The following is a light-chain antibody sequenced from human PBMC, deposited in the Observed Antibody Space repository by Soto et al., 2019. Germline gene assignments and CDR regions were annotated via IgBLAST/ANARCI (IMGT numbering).Light chain of an antibody. Sequence: QSVLTQPPSASGSPGQSVTISCTGTSSDVGGYNYVSWYQHHPGKAPKLIIYEVYKRPSGVPDRFSGSKSGNTAALTVSGLQAEDEADYYCSSYVGTNSYGFGTGTKVTGL. CDR1: SSDVGGYNY. J-gene: IGLJ1*01. CDR3: SSYVGTNSYG. CDR2: EVY. V-gene: IGLV2-8*01.